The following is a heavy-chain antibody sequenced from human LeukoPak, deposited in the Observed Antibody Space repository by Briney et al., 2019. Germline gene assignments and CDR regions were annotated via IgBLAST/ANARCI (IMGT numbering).Heavy chain of an antibody. CDR3: ARGMVPYYYYGLDV. CDR2: IYNSGST. CDR1: GGSMSSYY. V-gene: IGHV4-59*01. Sequence: SETLSLTCTVSGGSMSSYYWSWIRQPPGKGLEWIGYIYNSGSTNYNPSLKSRVTISVDTSKNQFSPRVSSVTAADTAVYYCARGMVPYYYYGLDVWGQGTTVTVSS. D-gene: IGHD3-10*01. J-gene: IGHJ6*02.